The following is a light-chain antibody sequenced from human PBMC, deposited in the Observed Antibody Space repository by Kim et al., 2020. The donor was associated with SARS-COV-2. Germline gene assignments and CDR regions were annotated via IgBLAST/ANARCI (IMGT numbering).Light chain of an antibody. J-gene: IGLJ2*01. Sequence: GQRVTISCTGSSSNIGAGSDVQWYQQFPGTAPKLLILGNNNRPSGVPDRFSGSKSGASASLAITGLQAEDEADYYCQSYDSTLRAVFGGGTQLTVL. CDR3: QSYDSTLRAV. V-gene: IGLV1-40*03. CDR2: GNN. CDR1: SSNIGAGSD.